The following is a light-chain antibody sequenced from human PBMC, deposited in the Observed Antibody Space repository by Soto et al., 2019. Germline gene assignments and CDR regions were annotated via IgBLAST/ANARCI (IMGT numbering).Light chain of an antibody. CDR3: SSHTSSSTFV. CDR2: GVS. V-gene: IGLV2-18*02. Sequence: QSALTQPPSVSGSPGKSVSISCTGTSSDVGSNNRVSWYQQPPGTAPKLMIYGVSNRPSGIPDRFSGSKSGNTASLTISGLQAEDEADYYCSSHTSSSTFVFGTGTKLTVL. CDR1: SSDVGSNNR. J-gene: IGLJ1*01.